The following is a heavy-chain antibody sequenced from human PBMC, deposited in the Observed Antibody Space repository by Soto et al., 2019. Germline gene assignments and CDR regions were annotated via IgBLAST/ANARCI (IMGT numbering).Heavy chain of an antibody. J-gene: IGHJ4*02. D-gene: IGHD1-26*01. CDR1: GFTFSSYA. CDR2: ISGSGGST. Sequence: GGSLRLSCAASGFTFSSYAMSWVRQAPGKGLEWVSAISGSGGSTYYADSVKGRFTISRDNSKNTLYLQMNSLRAEDTAVYYCAKDLMVSGSYLTPQGYWGQGTLVTVSS. V-gene: IGHV3-23*01. CDR3: AKDLMVSGSYLTPQGY.